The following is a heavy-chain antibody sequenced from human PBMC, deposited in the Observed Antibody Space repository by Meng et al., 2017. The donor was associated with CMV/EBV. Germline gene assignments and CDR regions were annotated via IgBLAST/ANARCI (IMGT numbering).Heavy chain of an antibody. D-gene: IGHD3-10*01. V-gene: IGHV3-21*01. CDR2: ISSSSSYI. Sequence: GGSLRLSCAASGFTFSSYSMNWVRQAPGKGLEWVSSISSSSSYIYYADSVKGRFTISRDNAKNSLYLQMNSLRAEDTAVYYCARDRGYYGSGGYGDYWGQGTLVTVSS. J-gene: IGHJ4*02. CDR1: GFTFSSYS. CDR3: ARDRGYYGSGGYGDY.